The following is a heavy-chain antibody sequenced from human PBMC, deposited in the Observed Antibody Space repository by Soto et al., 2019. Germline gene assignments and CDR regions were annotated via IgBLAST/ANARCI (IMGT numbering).Heavy chain of an antibody. Sequence: QVQLVESGGGLVKPGGSLRLSCAASGFTFSDYYMTRIRQAPGKGPECISYISKSSSTIKYAESVKGRFTISRDNAKNSLSLQMNSLRAEDTAVYYCARVGCSGNFCYDGLDVWGQGTAVTVSS. CDR2: ISKSSSTI. V-gene: IGHV3-11*01. J-gene: IGHJ6*02. D-gene: IGHD3-22*01. CDR1: GFTFSDYY. CDR3: ARVGCSGNFCYDGLDV.